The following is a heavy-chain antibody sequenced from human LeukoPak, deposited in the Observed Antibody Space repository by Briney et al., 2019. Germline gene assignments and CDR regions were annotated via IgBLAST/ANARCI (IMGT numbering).Heavy chain of an antibody. D-gene: IGHD4-11*01. CDR1: GFTYSHYG. Sequence: GGSLGLSCAASGFTYSHYGMHWVRQAPGKGLEWVAVIWSDGTEKYYGDAVKGRFTISRDNSVNTLYLQMNSLRGEDTAVYYCAKDAQRGFDYSNSLEYWGQGTLVTVSS. CDR2: IWSDGTEK. J-gene: IGHJ4*02. V-gene: IGHV3-33*06. CDR3: AKDAQRGFDYSNSLEY.